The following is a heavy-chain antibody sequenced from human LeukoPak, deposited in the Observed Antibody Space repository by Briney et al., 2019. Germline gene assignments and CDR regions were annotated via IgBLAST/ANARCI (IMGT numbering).Heavy chain of an antibody. Sequence: GGSLRLSCAASGFTFDDYAMHWVRQAPGKGLEWVSGISWNSGSIGYADSVKGRFTISRDNAKNSLYLQMNSLRAEDTALYYCAKIFSRGSYRYFDYWGQGTLVTVSS. CDR1: GFTFDDYA. V-gene: IGHV3-9*01. J-gene: IGHJ4*02. CDR2: ISWNSGSI. CDR3: AKIFSRGSYRYFDY. D-gene: IGHD1-26*01.